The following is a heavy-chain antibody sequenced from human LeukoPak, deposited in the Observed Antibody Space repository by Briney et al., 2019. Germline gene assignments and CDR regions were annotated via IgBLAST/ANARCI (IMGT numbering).Heavy chain of an antibody. CDR3: TTGLEQLVWYYFDY. CDR2: IKSKTDGGTT. V-gene: IGHV3-15*01. Sequence: PGGSLRLSCAASGFTFSNAWMSWVRQAPGKGLEWVGRIKSKTDGGTTDYAAPVKGRFTISRDDSKNTLYLQMNSLKTEDTAVYYCTTGLEQLVWYYFDYWGQGTLVTVSS. D-gene: IGHD6-6*01. J-gene: IGHJ4*02. CDR1: GFTFSNAW.